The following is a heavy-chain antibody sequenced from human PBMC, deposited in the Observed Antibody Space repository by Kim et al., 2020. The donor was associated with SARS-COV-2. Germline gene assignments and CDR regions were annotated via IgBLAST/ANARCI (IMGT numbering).Heavy chain of an antibody. V-gene: IGHV3-30*18. J-gene: IGHJ6*02. CDR3: AKDQSYCNCGSCSSNFYYMDV. D-gene: IGHD2-15*01. Sequence: GGSLRLSCTTSGFTFSNYGMHWVRQAPGKGLEWVAVISYDGTNKYYADSVKGRFAISRDNSRNTLYLQMNSLRAEDTAVHYCAKDQSYCNCGSCSSNFYYMDVWGQGTTVTVSS. CDR1: GFTFSNYG. CDR2: ISYDGTNK.